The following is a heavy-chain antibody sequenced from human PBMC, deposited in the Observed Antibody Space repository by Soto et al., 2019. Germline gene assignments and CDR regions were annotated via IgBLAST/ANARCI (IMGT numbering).Heavy chain of an antibody. CDR3: VKQAVGSMSSE. CDR1: VAPISSLTYY. V-gene: IGHV4-39*01. J-gene: IGHJ4*02. CDR2: ISLGGTT. Sequence: TSETLSLTCAVSVAPISSLTYYWVWIRQPPGKGLEWIASISLGGTTYYSPSLKSRLTASLDTSNNQVSLILSSVTVTDTAVYFCVKQAVGSMSSEWGPGTLVTVSS. D-gene: IGHD6-6*01.